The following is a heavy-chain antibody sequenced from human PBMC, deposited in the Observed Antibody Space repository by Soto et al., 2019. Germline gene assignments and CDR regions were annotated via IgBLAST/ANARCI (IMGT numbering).Heavy chain of an antibody. CDR3: ARDHVSTARRGHDSCLDY. Sequence: LRHSCAASGFTLSNYALHWFRQAPGNVLEWVAVISYDGSNKYYADSVKGRFTISRDNSKNTLYLQMNSLRAEDTAVYYCARDHVSTARRGHDSCLDYWGQGTLVTVSS. CDR2: ISYDGSNK. J-gene: IGHJ4*02. D-gene: IGHD5-12*01. CDR1: GFTLSNYA. V-gene: IGHV3-30-3*01.